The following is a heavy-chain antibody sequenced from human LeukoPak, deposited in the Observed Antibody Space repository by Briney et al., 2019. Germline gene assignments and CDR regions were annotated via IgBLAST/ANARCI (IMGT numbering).Heavy chain of an antibody. J-gene: IGHJ4*02. D-gene: IGHD5-18*01. V-gene: IGHV3-23*01. CDR3: AKGRYSFDY. CDR2: ISGSGGST. CDR1: GFTFSSYG. Sequence: GGSLRLSCAASGFTFSSYGMHWVRQAPGKGLEWVSAISGSGGSTYYADSVKGRFTISRDNSKNTLYLQMNSLRVEDTAVYYCAKGRYSFDYWGQGTLVTVSS.